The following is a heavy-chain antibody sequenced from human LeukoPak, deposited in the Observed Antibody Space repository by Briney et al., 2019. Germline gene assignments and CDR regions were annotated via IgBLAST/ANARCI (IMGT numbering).Heavy chain of an antibody. Sequence: GGSLRLSCAASGFTFSSYAMGWVRQAPGKGLEWVSSISSSSSYIYYADSVKGRFTISRDNAKNSLYLQMNSLRAEDTAVYYCARDLGFKDFWSGLYGMGVWGQGTTVTVSS. D-gene: IGHD3-3*01. CDR1: GFTFSSYA. CDR3: ARDLGFKDFWSGLYGMGV. J-gene: IGHJ6*02. CDR2: ISSSSSYI. V-gene: IGHV3-21*01.